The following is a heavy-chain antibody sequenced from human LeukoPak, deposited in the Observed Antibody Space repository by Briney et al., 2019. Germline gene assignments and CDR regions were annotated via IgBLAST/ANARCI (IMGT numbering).Heavy chain of an antibody. D-gene: IGHD6-13*01. Sequence: GGSLRLSCAASGFTFSSNAMSWVRQAPGKGLKWVSTISGTGGGTYYAVSVKGRFTISRDNSKNTLYLQMNSLRVADTALYYCAKGSSMEAAGRYYDYGMDVWGQGTTVTGSS. CDR1: GFTFSSNA. J-gene: IGHJ6*02. V-gene: IGHV3-23*01. CDR2: ISGTGGGT. CDR3: AKGSSMEAAGRYYDYGMDV.